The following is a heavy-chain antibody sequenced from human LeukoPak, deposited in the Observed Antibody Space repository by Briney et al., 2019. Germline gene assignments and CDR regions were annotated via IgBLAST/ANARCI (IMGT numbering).Heavy chain of an antibody. CDR3: ARGISGWYRYYGLDV. J-gene: IGHJ6*04. CDR1: GGSFSGYY. D-gene: IGHD6-19*01. V-gene: IGHV4-34*01. Sequence: SETLSLTCAVYGGSFSGYYWSWIRQPPGKGLEWIGEINHSGSTNYNPSLKSRVTISVDTSKNQFSLKLSSVTAADTAVYYCARGISGWYRYYGLDVWGKGTTVTVSS. CDR2: INHSGST.